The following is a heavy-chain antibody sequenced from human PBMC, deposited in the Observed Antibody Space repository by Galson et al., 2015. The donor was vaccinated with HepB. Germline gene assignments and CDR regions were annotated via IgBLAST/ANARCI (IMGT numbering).Heavy chain of an antibody. Sequence: SVKVSCKASGYTFTSYAINWVRQAPGQGLEWMGWINTNTGNPTYAQGFTGRFVFSLDTSVSTAYLQISSLKAEDTAVYYCARVGITMVRGVISYYYGMDVWGQGTTVTVSS. CDR1: GYTFTSYA. CDR2: INTNTGNP. D-gene: IGHD3-10*01. CDR3: ARVGITMVRGVISYYYGMDV. V-gene: IGHV7-4-1*02. J-gene: IGHJ6*02.